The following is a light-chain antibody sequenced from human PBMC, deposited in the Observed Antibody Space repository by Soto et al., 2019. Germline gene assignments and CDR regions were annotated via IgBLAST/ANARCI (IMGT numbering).Light chain of an antibody. J-gene: IGKJ3*01. V-gene: IGKV1-39*01. CDR3: LQGLSIPLT. Sequence: DIQMTQSPSSLSASVGDRVTITCRASQSVGNYLNWYQQKPGKAPEVLIYITSTFRIGVPSRFSGRRSGKEFTLTISSQQPQDFATYYCLQGLSIPLTFGPGNKVDIK. CDR1: QSVGNY. CDR2: ITS.